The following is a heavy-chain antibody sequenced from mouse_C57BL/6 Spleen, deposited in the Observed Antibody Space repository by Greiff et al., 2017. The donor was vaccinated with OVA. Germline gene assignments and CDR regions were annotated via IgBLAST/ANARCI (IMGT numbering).Heavy chain of an antibody. V-gene: IGHV1-64*01. D-gene: IGHD3-2*02. J-gene: IGHJ2*01. Sequence: VQLQESGAELVKPGASVKLSCKASGYTFTSYWMHWVKQRPGQGLEWIGMIHPNSGSTNYNEKFKSKATLTVDKSSSTAYMQLSSLTSEDSAVYYCAKTSSGQDYCDYWGQGTTLTVSS. CDR2: IHPNSGST. CDR1: GYTFTSYW. CDR3: AKTSSGQDYCDY.